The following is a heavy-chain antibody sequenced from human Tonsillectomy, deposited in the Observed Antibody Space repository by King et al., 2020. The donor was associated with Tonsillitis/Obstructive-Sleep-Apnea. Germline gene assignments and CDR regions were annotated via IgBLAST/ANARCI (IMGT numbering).Heavy chain of an antibody. V-gene: IGHV3-23*04. CDR1: GFTFNTYA. Sequence: EVQLVESGGGLVQPGGSLRLSCAASGFTFNTYAMSWVRQAPGKGLEWVSTFTGSGGSTYYGDSVKGRFTISRDNSKNTQYLQMNSLRAEETAIYYCARGRQGDYWSGYKASFDYGGQGTRVTVSS. D-gene: IGHD3-3*01. CDR2: FTGSGGST. J-gene: IGHJ4*02. CDR3: ARGRQGDYWSGYKASFDY.